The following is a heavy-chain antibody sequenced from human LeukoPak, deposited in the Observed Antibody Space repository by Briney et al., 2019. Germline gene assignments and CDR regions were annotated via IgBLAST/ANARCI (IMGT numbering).Heavy chain of an antibody. CDR1: GFTFSSYA. J-gene: IGHJ4*02. D-gene: IGHD1-26*01. CDR3: ARARINSGSFN. V-gene: IGHV3-30-3*01. Sequence: GRSLRLSCAASGFTFSSYAMHWVRQAPGKGLEWVAVISCDGSNKYYADSVKGRFTISRDNSKNTLYLQMNSLRAEDTAVYYCARARINSGSFNWGQETLVTVSS. CDR2: ISCDGSNK.